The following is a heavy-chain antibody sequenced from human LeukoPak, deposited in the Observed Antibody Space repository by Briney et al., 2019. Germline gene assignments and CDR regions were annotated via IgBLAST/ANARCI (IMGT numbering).Heavy chain of an antibody. D-gene: IGHD2-2*01. CDR1: GYSISSGYY. V-gene: IGHV4-38-2*01. CDR3: ARQDIVVVPAAIAWFDP. J-gene: IGHJ5*02. Sequence: SETLSLTCAVSGYSISSGYYWGWIRQPPGMGLQWIGSIYHSGSTYYNPSLKSRVTISVDTSKNQFSLKLSSVTAADTAVYYCARQDIVVVPAAIAWFDPWGQGTLVTVPS. CDR2: IYHSGST.